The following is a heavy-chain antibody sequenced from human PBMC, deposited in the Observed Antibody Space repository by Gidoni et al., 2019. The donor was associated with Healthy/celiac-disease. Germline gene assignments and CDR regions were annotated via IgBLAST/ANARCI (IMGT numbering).Heavy chain of an antibody. J-gene: IGHJ2*01. CDR3: ARSRDGYISYWYFDL. CDR1: DVSLSSYY. CDR2: IYYSGST. D-gene: IGHD5-12*01. V-gene: IGHV4-59*01. Sequence: QVQLQESGPGLVKPSETLSLTCPVSDVSLSSYYWSWIRQPPGKGLEWIGYIYYSGSTNYNPSLKSRVTISVDTSKNQFSLKLSSVTAADTAVYYCARSRDGYISYWYFDLWGRGTLVTVSS.